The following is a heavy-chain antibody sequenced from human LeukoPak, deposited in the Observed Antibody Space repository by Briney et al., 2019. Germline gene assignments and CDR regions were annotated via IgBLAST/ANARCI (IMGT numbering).Heavy chain of an antibody. CDR1: GFTFNDYG. D-gene: IGHD3-10*01. Sequence: GGSLRLSCAASGFTFNDYGMSWVRQAPGKGLEWVSGINWNGGRTGYADSMKGRFIISRDNAKNTLYLQMNSLRAEDTAVYYCARARKSGGITMIRGVKDRGWFDPWGQGTLVTVSS. V-gene: IGHV3-20*04. CDR3: ARARKSGGITMIRGVKDRGWFDP. J-gene: IGHJ5*02. CDR2: INWNGGRT.